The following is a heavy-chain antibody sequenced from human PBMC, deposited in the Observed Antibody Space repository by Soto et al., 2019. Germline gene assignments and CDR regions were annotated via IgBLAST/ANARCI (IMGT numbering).Heavy chain of an antibody. CDR1: GYTFTSYG. D-gene: IGHD2-21*02. Sequence: ASVKVSCKASGYTFTSYGISWVRQAPGQGLEWMGWISAYNGNTNYAQKLQGRVTMTTDTSTSTAYMELRSLRSDDTAVYYCARKGRVYCGGDCYVNYYYGMDVWAQGTTVTVSS. CDR2: ISAYNGNT. J-gene: IGHJ6*02. V-gene: IGHV1-18*04. CDR3: ARKGRVYCGGDCYVNYYYGMDV.